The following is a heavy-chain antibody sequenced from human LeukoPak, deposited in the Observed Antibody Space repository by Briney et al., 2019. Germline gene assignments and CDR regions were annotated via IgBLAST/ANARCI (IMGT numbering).Heavy chain of an antibody. CDR3: AKDPRERIARAWYFDV. CDR1: GFTFSSYG. V-gene: IGHV3-23*01. D-gene: IGHD2-21*01. Sequence: GGSLRLSCAASGFTFSSYGMSWVRQAPGKGLEWVSAISGSGGSTYYADSVKGRFTISRDNSKNTLYLQMNSLRAEDTAVYYCAKDPRERIARAWYFDVWGRGTLVTVSS. CDR2: ISGSGGST. J-gene: IGHJ2*01.